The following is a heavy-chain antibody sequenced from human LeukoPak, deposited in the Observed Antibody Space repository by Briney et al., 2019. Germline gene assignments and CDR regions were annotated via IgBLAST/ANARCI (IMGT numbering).Heavy chain of an antibody. J-gene: IGHJ5*02. Sequence: GSLRLSCAASGFTFSNYAMSWLRQPPGKGLEWIGYIYYSGSTNYNPSLKSRVTISVDTSKNQFSLKLSSVTAADTAVYYCARTEYCSGGSCYSVIWFDPWGQGTLVTVSS. V-gene: IGHV4-59*01. CDR1: GFTFSNYA. D-gene: IGHD2-15*01. CDR2: IYYSGST. CDR3: ARTEYCSGGSCYSVIWFDP.